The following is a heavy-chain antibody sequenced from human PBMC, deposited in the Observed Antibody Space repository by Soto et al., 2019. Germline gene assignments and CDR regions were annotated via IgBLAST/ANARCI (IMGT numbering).Heavy chain of an antibody. D-gene: IGHD5-18*01. Sequence: GGSLRLSCAASGFTFSSYAMHWVRQAPGKGLEWVAVISYDGSNKYYADSVKGRFTISRDNSKNTLYLQMNSLRAEDTAVYYCARDLDTAMVTGTDVWVQGTKLTVSS. J-gene: IGHJ6*02. V-gene: IGHV3-30-3*01. CDR2: ISYDGSNK. CDR1: GFTFSSYA. CDR3: ARDLDTAMVTGTDV.